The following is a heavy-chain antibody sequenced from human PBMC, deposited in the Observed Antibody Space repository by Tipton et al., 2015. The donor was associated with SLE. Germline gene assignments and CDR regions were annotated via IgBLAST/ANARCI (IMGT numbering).Heavy chain of an antibody. J-gene: IGHJ4*02. Sequence: QSGPEVKKPGASVKVSCKASGYTFTSYGISWVRQAPGQGLEWMGWISAYNGNTNYAQKLQGRVTMTTDTSTSTAYMELRSLRSDDTAVYYCARPSGCTAMAPYYYYFDYWGQGTLVTVSS. V-gene: IGHV1-18*01. D-gene: IGHD5-18*01. CDR1: GYTFTSYG. CDR2: ISAYNGNT. CDR3: ARPSGCTAMAPYYYYFDY.